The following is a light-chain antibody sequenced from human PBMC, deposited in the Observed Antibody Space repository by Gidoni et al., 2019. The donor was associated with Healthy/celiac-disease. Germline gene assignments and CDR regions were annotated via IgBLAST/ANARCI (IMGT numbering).Light chain of an antibody. CDR3: QSYDSSLSGHVV. CDR1: SSNIGAGYD. Sequence: QSVLTQPPSVSGAPGQRVTISCTGSSSNIGAGYDVHWYPQLPGTAPKRLIYGNSNRPSGVPDRFSGSKSGTSASLAITGLQAEDEADYYCQSYDSSLSGHVVFGGGTKLTVL. J-gene: IGLJ2*01. V-gene: IGLV1-40*01. CDR2: GNS.